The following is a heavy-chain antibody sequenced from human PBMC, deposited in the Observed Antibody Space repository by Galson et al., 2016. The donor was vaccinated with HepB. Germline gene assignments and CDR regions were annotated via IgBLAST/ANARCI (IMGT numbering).Heavy chain of an antibody. CDR2: TYYRSKWYN. CDR1: GDSVSSNSAA. CDR3: ARDLGGAYGTGRSFDY. Sequence: CAISGDSVSSNSAAWNWIRQSPSRGLEWLGRTYYRSKWYNDYAVSVKSRITINPDTSKNQFSLQLNSVTPEDTAVYYCARDLGGAYGTGRSFDYWGRGTLVTVSS. D-gene: IGHD1-1*01. V-gene: IGHV6-1*01. J-gene: IGHJ4*02.